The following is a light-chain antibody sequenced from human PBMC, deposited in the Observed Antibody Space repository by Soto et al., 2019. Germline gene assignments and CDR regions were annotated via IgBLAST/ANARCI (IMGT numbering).Light chain of an antibody. J-gene: IGKJ2*01. CDR3: QQYGSSPYT. Sequence: EIVLTQSTGSLSLSPGERATLSYRASQSFSSSFLAWYQQKPGQAPRLLIYGASSRATGIPDRFSGSGSGTDFTLTISRLEPEDFAVYYCQQYGSSPYTFGQGTKLEIK. CDR2: GAS. V-gene: IGKV3-20*01. CDR1: QSFSSSF.